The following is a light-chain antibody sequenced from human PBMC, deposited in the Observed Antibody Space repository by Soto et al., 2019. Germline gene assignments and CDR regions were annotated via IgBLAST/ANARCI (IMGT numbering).Light chain of an antibody. J-gene: IGLJ2*01. V-gene: IGLV2-14*01. Sequence: QSALTQPASVSGSPGQSITISCTGTSSDVGGYNYVSWYQQHPGKAPKLMIYEVSNRPSGVSDRFSGSKSGNTASLTICGLQSEDEADYYCRSYTSSSTLVVFGGGTKLTVL. CDR3: RSYTSSSTLVV. CDR2: EVS. CDR1: SSDVGGYNY.